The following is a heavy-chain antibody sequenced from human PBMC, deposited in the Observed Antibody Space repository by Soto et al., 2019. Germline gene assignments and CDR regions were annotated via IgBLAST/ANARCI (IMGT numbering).Heavy chain of an antibody. D-gene: IGHD2-2*01. V-gene: IGHV3-48*01. CDR1: GFAFSNYG. Sequence: PGGSLRLSCGASGFAFSNYGMNWVRQAPGKGLQWVSYISSSGDKIYYADSVKGRFTISRDKAKNSLYLQMNSLRAEDTAVYYCARDPNIVLVPATLRSYYYYYGMDVWGQGTTVIVSS. J-gene: IGHJ6*02. CDR3: ARDPNIVLVPATLRSYYYYYGMDV. CDR2: ISSSGDKI.